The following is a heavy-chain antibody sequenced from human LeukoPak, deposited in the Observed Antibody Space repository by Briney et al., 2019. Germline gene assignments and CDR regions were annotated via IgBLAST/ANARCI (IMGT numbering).Heavy chain of an antibody. J-gene: IGHJ4*02. V-gene: IGHV3-23*01. D-gene: IGHD1-1*01. CDR2: IDWTGHYI. Sequence: GGSLRLSCAASGFSFSTYAMTWVRQAPGRGLEWVSAIDWTGHYIFYRDSVQGRFTTSRDNSRATLFLQMSSLTAEDSAVYYCAKNFAPGNAFYDFWGQGVLVTVSS. CDR1: GFSFSTYA. CDR3: AKNFAPGNAFYDF.